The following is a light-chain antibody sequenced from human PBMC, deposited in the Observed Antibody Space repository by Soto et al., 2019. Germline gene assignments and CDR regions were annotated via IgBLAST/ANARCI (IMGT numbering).Light chain of an antibody. CDR2: STK. Sequence: VVTQEPSLTVSPGGTVTLTCATSTGAVTSGYYPNWFQQKPGQAPRALIYSTKNRYSWTPARFSGSLLGGKAALTLSGVQPEDEADYYCLLYYGGQLGVFGGGTKVTVL. CDR1: TGAVTSGYY. V-gene: IGLV7-43*01. CDR3: LLYYGGQLGV. J-gene: IGLJ2*01.